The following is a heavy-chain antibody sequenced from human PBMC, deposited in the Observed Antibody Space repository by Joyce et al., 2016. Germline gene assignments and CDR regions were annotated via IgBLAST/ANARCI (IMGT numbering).Heavy chain of an antibody. Sequence: QVQLVESGGGVVQPGRSLRLSCAAYGFTFRSYGMFWVRQAPGKGREWVAFRWYDGSHKYYADFVKGRFTISRDNSKNTLYLQMSSLRAEDTAVYFCARMYSGSNSGFDYWGQGTLVTVSS. J-gene: IGHJ4*02. CDR1: GFTFRSYG. CDR3: ARMYSGSNSGFDY. V-gene: IGHV3-33*01. CDR2: RWYDGSHK. D-gene: IGHD1-26*01.